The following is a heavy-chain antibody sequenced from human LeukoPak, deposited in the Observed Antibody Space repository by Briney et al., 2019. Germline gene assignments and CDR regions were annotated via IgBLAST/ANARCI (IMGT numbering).Heavy chain of an antibody. Sequence: PGGSLRLSCAASGFTFSSYAMSWVRQASGKGLEWVSAISGSGGSTYYADSVKGRFTISRDNSMNTLYLQMNSLRAEDTAVYYCAKDTSPLYYYYGMDVWGQGTTVTVSS. CDR3: AKDTSPLYYYYGMDV. CDR2: ISGSGGST. J-gene: IGHJ6*02. D-gene: IGHD2-2*01. CDR1: GFTFSSYA. V-gene: IGHV3-23*01.